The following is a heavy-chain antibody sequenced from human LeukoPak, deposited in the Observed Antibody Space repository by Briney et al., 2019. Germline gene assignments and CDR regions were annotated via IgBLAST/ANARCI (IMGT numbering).Heavy chain of an antibody. V-gene: IGHV4-38-2*02. J-gene: IGHJ4*02. Sequence: SETLSLTCTVSGYSISSGNHWDWIRQPPGKGLEWIGSIYHSGSTYYNPSLRSRVTMSADTSKNQFSLKLSSVTAADTAVYYCASRKLGNDYWGQGTLVTVSS. CDR2: IYHSGST. CDR1: GYSISSGNH. D-gene: IGHD7-27*01. CDR3: ASRKLGNDY.